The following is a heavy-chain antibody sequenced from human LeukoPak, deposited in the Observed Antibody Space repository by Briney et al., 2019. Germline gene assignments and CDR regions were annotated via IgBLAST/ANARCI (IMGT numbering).Heavy chain of an antibody. D-gene: IGHD2-2*01. J-gene: IGHJ4*02. CDR3: AKDGVRVPADDY. Sequence: GGSLRLSCAASGFTFSDYSMNWVRQAPGKGLEWVSAISGSGGSTYYADSVKGRFTISRDNSKNTLYLQMNSLRAEDTAVYYCAKDGVRVPADDYWGQGTLVTVSS. CDR2: ISGSGGST. CDR1: GFTFSDYS. V-gene: IGHV3-23*01.